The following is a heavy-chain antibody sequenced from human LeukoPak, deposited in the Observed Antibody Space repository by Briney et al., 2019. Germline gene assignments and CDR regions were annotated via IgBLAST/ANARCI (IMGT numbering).Heavy chain of an antibody. J-gene: IGHJ4*02. D-gene: IGHD4-17*01. Sequence: GGSLRLSRALSGFTASSNYTSWVRPAPGGRPEWVSVIYRAGDTDYADSAKGRFPISRDNSKNTLYLQMNSLRAEDTAVYYCARGRPGYGDYDYWGQGTLVTVSS. CDR3: ARGRPGYGDYDY. V-gene: IGHV3-53*01. CDR2: IYRAGDT. CDR1: GFTASSNY.